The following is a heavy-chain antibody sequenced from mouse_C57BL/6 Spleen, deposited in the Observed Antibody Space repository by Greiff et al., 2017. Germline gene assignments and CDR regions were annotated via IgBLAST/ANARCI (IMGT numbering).Heavy chain of an antibody. D-gene: IGHD1-1*01. CDR2: IDPEDGET. CDR1: GFNIKAYY. Sequence: VQLQQSGAELVKPGASVKLSCTASGFNIKAYYMHWVKQRTEQGLEWIGRIDPEDGETKYAQKFQGKATITADTSSTTAYLQLSSLTSEDTAVYYCARRITTGAWFAYWGQGTLVTVSA. J-gene: IGHJ3*01. V-gene: IGHV14-2*01. CDR3: ARRITTGAWFAY.